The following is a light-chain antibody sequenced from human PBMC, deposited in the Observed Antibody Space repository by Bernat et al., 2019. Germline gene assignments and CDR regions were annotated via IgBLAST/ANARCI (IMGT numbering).Light chain of an antibody. Sequence: DRVTITCRASENVNNYLHCYQQKAGTAPKLLIYAASTLQTGVPSSFSGSGSGTDFTLTISSLQPEDVATYYCQHSYGTPNTFGQGTKVEIK. CDR2: AAS. J-gene: IGKJ1*01. CDR3: QHSYGTPNT. V-gene: IGKV1-39*01. CDR1: ENVNNY.